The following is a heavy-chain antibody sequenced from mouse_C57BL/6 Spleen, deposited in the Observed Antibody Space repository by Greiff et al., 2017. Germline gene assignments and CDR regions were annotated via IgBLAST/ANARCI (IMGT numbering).Heavy chain of an antibody. CDR3: ARGSSGSYYFDY. CDR1: GFTFSSYA. D-gene: IGHD3-2*02. Sequence: EVKLVESGGGLVKPGGSLKLSCAASGFTFSSYAMSWVRQTPEKRLEWVATISDGGSYTYYPDNVKGRFTISRDNAKNNLYLQMSHLKSEDTAMYYCARGSSGSYYFDYWGQGTTLTVSS. J-gene: IGHJ2*01. CDR2: ISDGGSYT. V-gene: IGHV5-4*03.